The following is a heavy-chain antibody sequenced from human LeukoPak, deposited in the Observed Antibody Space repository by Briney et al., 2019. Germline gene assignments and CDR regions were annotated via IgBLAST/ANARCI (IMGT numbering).Heavy chain of an antibody. CDR3: ARGKCSGNTCYSGVFDY. D-gene: IGHD2-15*01. Sequence: SETLSLTCTVSGGSISGFYWNWIRQPPGKGLQWIGYVHYSGGTNYNPSLKSRVTIAVDTSKNQFALKVTSVTAADTAVYYCARGKCSGNTCYSGVFDYWGPGILVTVSS. V-gene: IGHV4-59*01. CDR1: GGSISGFY. J-gene: IGHJ4*02. CDR2: VHYSGGT.